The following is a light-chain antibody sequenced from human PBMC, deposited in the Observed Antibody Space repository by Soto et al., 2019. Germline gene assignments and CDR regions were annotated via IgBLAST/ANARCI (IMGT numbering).Light chain of an antibody. J-gene: IGLJ2*01. V-gene: IGLV6-57*01. CDR3: QSYDGSNHVV. CDR2: EDN. Sequence: NFMLTQPHSVSESPGKTVTISCTRSSGSIATNYVQWYQQRPGSSPTTVIYEDNQRPSGVPDRFSGSIDSSSNSASLTISGLKTDDEADYYCQSYDGSNHVVFGGGTKVTVL. CDR1: SGSIATNY.